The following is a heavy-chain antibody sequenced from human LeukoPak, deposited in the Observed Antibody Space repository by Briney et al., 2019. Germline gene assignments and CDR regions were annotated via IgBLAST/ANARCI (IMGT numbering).Heavy chain of an antibody. CDR3: AKGSDYDSKYYYYYMDV. V-gene: IGHV3-23*01. D-gene: IGHD3-22*01. CDR2: ISGSGGST. Sequence: GGSLRLSCAASGFTFDDYGMSWVRQAPGKGLEWVSDISGSGGSTYYAESVKGRFTISRDNSKNTLYLQMNSLRAEDTAVYYCAKGSDYDSKYYYYYMDVWGKGTTVTVSS. J-gene: IGHJ6*03. CDR1: GFTFDDYG.